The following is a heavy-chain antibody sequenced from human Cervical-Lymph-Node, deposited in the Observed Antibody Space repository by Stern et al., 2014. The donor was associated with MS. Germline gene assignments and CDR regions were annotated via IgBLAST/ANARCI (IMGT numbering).Heavy chain of an antibody. Sequence: VQLVESGGGLVQPGGSLKWSCAASGFTFSNYAISWVRQAPGQGLDWVSAISGEGGIIIYADSVKGRFTISRDNSKSMLYLQMSGLRGEDTAIYYCAKQVITGRFRAFDYWGQGTLVTVSS. J-gene: IGHJ4*02. CDR1: GFTFSNYA. D-gene: IGHD1-20*01. CDR2: ISGEGGII. CDR3: AKQVITGRFRAFDY. V-gene: IGHV3-23*04.